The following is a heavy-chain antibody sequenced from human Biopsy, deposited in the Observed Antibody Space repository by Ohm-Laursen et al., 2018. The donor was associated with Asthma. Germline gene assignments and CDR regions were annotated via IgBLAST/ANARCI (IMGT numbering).Heavy chain of an antibody. J-gene: IGHJ4*02. CDR1: GFTFDNYV. CDR2: LSWNSATV. D-gene: IGHD6-19*01. V-gene: IGHV3-9*01. CDR3: AKAFLGGVSVANYFDS. Sequence: LRLSCAASGFTFDNYVMTRVRQAPGKGLEWVSGLSWNSATVAYADSVKGRFTISRDNAKNSLYLQMNSLRPDDTALYYCAKAFLGGVSVANYFDSWGQGTLVTVSS.